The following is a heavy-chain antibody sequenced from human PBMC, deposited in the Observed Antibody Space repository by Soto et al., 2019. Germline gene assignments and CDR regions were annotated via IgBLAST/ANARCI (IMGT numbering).Heavy chain of an antibody. Sequence: GGSLRLSCVGSGFTFSSFWMNWVRQAPGKGLEWVGRIKTKSDGGPTDYAAPVKGRFTISRDDSKNTVYLQMNSLKTEDTALYYCTRNDAFDIWGQGTMVTVSS. J-gene: IGHJ3*02. V-gene: IGHV3-15*07. CDR3: TRNDAFDI. CDR1: GFTFSSFW. CDR2: IKTKSDGGPT.